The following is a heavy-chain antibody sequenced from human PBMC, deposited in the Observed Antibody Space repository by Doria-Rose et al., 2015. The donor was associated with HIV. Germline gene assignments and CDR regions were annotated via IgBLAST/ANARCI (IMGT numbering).Heavy chain of an antibody. CDR2: ISSTSAYT. V-gene: IGHV3-21*01. D-gene: IGHD3-10*01. Sequence: VQLVQSGGGLVRPGGSLRLSCATSGFTFSSHRINWVRQAPGKGLEWVSSISSTSAYTNYADSVRCRFTISRGNARNSLYLQMDSLRAEDTAIYYCATGVTLDYWGQGTLVTVSS. CDR3: ATGVTLDY. J-gene: IGHJ4*02. CDR1: GFTFSSHR.